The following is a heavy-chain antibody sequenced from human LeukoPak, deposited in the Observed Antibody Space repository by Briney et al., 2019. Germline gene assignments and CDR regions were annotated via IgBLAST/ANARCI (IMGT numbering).Heavy chain of an antibody. J-gene: IGHJ4*02. D-gene: IGHD2-15*01. CDR3: AKRPYCSGTVCYHIDY. CDR2: ISGSGGSA. CDR1: GFTFSSDA. V-gene: IGHV3-23*01. Sequence: AGGSLRLSCAASGFTFSSDAISWVRQAAGEGMEWVSTISGSGGSAYYADSVKGRFTISRDNSKNTVYLQPNSLRAEDTALYYCAKRPYCSGTVCYHIDYWGQGTLVTVSS.